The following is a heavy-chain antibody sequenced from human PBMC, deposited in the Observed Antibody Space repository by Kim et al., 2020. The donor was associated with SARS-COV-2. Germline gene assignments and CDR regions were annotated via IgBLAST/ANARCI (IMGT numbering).Heavy chain of an antibody. CDR2: ISYDGTYK. J-gene: IGHJ4*01. Sequence: GGSLRLSCLASGFTFSRFSLHWVRQAPGKGLEWTAVISYDGTYKFYADSVKGRFTISRDNSGNTLYLHMSGMRAEDTALYYCARAQEYGAQAWYFDYWC. CDR1: GFTFSRFS. CDR3: ARAQEYGAQAWYFDY. V-gene: IGHV3-30-3*01. D-gene: IGHD4-17*01.